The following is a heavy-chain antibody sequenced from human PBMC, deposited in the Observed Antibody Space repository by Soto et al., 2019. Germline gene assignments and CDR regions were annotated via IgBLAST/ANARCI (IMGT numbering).Heavy chain of an antibody. Sequence: EVQLVESGGGLVQPGGSLRLSCAASGFTFSSYSMNWVRQAPGKGLEWVSYISSSSSTIYYADSVKGRFTISGDNAKNSLYLQMNSLRAEDTAVYYCARVNTMVRGVIIQYYYYMDVWGKGTTVTVSS. D-gene: IGHD3-10*01. V-gene: IGHV3-48*01. CDR2: ISSSSSTI. J-gene: IGHJ6*03. CDR3: ARVNTMVRGVIIQYYYYMDV. CDR1: GFTFSSYS.